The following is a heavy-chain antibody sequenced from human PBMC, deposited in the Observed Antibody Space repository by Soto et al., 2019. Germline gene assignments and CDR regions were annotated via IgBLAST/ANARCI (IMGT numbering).Heavy chain of an antibody. V-gene: IGHV3-30-3*01. J-gene: IGHJ5*02. Sequence: QVQLVESGGGVVQPGRSVRLSCTASGFSFSSFAIPWVRQAPGKGLDWVAVISYDGVNKDYADTVKGRFTISRDNSKNTRSLQMNSLRLEDTSVDYCARALQPWRDKWFDPWGQGTLVTVSS. CDR1: GFSFSSFA. D-gene: IGHD6-19*01. CDR2: ISYDGVNK. CDR3: ARALQPWRDKWFDP.